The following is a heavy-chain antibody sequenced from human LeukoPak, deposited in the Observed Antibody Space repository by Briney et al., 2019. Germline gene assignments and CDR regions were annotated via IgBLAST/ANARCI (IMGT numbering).Heavy chain of an antibody. CDR1: GYTFTSYD. V-gene: IGHV1-18*01. CDR2: ISAYNGNT. J-gene: IGHJ4*02. CDR3: ARGTYYAAMAHRQFDY. Sequence: GASVKVSCKASGYTFTSYDVNWVRQAPGQGLEWMGWISAYNGNTNYAQKLQGRVTMTTDTSTSTAYMELRSLRSDDTAVYYCARGTYYAAMAHRQFDYWGQGTLVTVSS. D-gene: IGHD5-18*01.